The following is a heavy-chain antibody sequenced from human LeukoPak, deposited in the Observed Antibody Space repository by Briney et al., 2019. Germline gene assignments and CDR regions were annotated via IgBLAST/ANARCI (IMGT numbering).Heavy chain of an antibody. V-gene: IGHV4-59*01. Sequence: SETLSLTCIVSGGSISSYYWSWIRQPPGKGLEWIGYIYYSGSTNYNPSLKSRVTISVDTSKNQFSLKLSSVTAADTAVYYCARAASGYSYGPYDFDYWGQGTLVTVSS. CDR2: IYYSGST. CDR1: GGSISSYY. D-gene: IGHD5-18*01. CDR3: ARAASGYSYGPYDFDY. J-gene: IGHJ4*02.